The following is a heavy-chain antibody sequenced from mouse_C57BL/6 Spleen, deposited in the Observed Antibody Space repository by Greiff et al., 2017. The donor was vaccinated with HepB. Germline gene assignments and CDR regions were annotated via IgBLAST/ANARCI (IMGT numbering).Heavy chain of an antibody. CDR3: ARLGPTVVGDFDY. D-gene: IGHD1-1*01. CDR2: IDPANGNT. Sequence: DVKLQESVAELVRPGASVKLSCTASGFNIKNTYMHWVKQRPEQGLEWIGRIDPANGNTKYAPKFQGKATITADTSSNTAYLQLSSLTSEDTAIYYCARLGPTVVGDFDYWGQGTTLTVSS. V-gene: IGHV14-3*01. J-gene: IGHJ2*01. CDR1: GFNIKNTY.